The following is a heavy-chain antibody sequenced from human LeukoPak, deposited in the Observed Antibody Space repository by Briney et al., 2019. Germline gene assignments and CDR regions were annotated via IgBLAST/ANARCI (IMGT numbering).Heavy chain of an antibody. V-gene: IGHV4-59*01. CDR1: GGSISSYY. D-gene: IGHD3-3*01. CDR3: ARASLGISSGVDY. CDR2: IYYSGST. Sequence: SETLSLTCTVSGGSISSYYWSWIRHPPGKGLEWIGYIYYSGSTNYNPSLKSRVTISVDTSKNQFSLKLSSVTAADTAVYYCARASLGISSGVDYWGQGTLVTVSS. J-gene: IGHJ4*02.